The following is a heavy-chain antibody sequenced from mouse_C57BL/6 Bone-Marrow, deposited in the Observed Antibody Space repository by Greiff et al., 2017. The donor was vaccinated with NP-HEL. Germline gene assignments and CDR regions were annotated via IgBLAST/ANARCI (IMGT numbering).Heavy chain of an antibody. D-gene: IGHD3-2*02. CDR1: GFTFSDYG. J-gene: IGHJ3*01. V-gene: IGHV5-17*01. Sequence: VMLVESGGGLVKPGGSLKLSCAASGFTFSDYGMHWVRQAPEKGLEWVAYISSGSSTIYYADTVKGRFTISRDNAKNTLFLQMTSLRSEDTAMYYCARGSFHSSGFFAYWGQGTLVTVSA. CDR2: ISSGSSTI. CDR3: ARGSFHSSGFFAY.